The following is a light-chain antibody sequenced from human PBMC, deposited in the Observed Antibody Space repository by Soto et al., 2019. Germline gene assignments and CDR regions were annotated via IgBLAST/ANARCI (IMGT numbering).Light chain of an antibody. Sequence: EIVLTQSPGTLSLSPGERATLSCRASQSVSSSYLAWYQQKPGQAPRLLIYGASSRATGIPDRFSGSGSGTDYTLTISSREPEHVAVYYCQQFGSSPLFTVGPGTKVDVK. J-gene: IGKJ3*01. V-gene: IGKV3-20*01. CDR1: QSVSSSY. CDR2: GAS. CDR3: QQFGSSPLFT.